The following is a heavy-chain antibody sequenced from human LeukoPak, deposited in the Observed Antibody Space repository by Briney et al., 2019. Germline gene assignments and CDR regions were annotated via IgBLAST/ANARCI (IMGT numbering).Heavy chain of an antibody. J-gene: IGHJ6*02. Sequence: SETLSLTCAVYGGSFSGYYWSWIRQPPGKGLEWIGEINHSGSTNYNPSLKSRVTISVDTSKNQFSLKLSSVTAADTAVYYCARHSTIQASRSGMDVWGQGTTVTVSS. D-gene: IGHD2/OR15-2a*01. CDR1: GGSFSGYY. V-gene: IGHV4-34*01. CDR3: ARHSTIQASRSGMDV. CDR2: INHSGST.